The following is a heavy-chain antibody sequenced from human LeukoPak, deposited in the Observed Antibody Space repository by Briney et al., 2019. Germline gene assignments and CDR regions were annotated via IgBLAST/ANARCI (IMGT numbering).Heavy chain of an antibody. V-gene: IGHV3-48*04. CDR3: AELGITMIGGV. Sequence: GGSLRLSCAASGFTFSSYSMNWVRQAPGKGLEWVSYISSSSSTIYYADSVRGRFTISRDNAKNSLYLQMNSLRAEDTAVYYCAELGITMIGGVWGKGTTVTISS. CDR2: ISSSSSTI. D-gene: IGHD3-10*02. CDR1: GFTFSSYS. J-gene: IGHJ6*04.